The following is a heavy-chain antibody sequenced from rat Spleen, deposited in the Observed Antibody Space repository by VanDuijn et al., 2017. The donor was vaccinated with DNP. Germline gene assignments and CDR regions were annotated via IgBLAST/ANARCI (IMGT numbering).Heavy chain of an antibody. CDR2: VNSAGST. CDR1: GYSITSSYR. D-gene: IGHD1-4*01. V-gene: IGHV3-3*01. J-gene: IGHJ4*01. Sequence: EVQLQESGPGLVKPSQSLSLTCSVTGYSITSSYRWNWIRKFPGNKLEWMGSVNSAGSTNYNPSLKSRISITRDTSKKQFFLQVNSVTTEDTATYYCARWPGYNPPYAMDAWGQGTSVTVSS. CDR3: ARWPGYNPPYAMDA.